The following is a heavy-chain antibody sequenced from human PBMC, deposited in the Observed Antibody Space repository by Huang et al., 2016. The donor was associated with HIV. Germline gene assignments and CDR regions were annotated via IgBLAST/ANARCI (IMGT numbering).Heavy chain of an antibody. CDR3: ARTGVAVSDDPEYFQH. Sequence: QESGPGLVGPSETLSLTCAVSGDSINSNTFYWGWIRRPPGKGLEWIGSIYDGGTTYYNPALKRRARIAVDASKNRIFLHLRSVTAADTGVYYCARTGVAVSDDPEYFQHWGQGALVTIS. V-gene: IGHV4-39*02. J-gene: IGHJ1*01. CDR1: GDSINSNTFY. CDR2: IYDGGTT. D-gene: IGHD3-3*01.